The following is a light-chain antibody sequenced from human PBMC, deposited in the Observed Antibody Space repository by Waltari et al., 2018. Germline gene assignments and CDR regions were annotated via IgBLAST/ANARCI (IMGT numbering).Light chain of an antibody. J-gene: IGKJ4*01. V-gene: IGKV2-28*01. CDR1: QSLLHGDGRNF. CDR2: MGS. CDR3: MQARQPPYT. Sequence: DIVMTQSPLSLPVTPGEPASISCRFSQSLLHGDGRNFLDWYLQKPGQSPQLLIYMGSSRASGVPDRFSGSGSGTYFTLKISRVEAEDVGVYYCMQARQPPYTFGGGTKVEIK.